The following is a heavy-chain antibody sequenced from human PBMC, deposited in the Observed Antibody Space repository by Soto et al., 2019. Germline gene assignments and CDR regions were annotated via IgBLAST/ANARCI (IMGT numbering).Heavy chain of an antibody. CDR2: ISATFGTT. J-gene: IGHJ4*02. Sequence: QVQLVQSGAEVKKPGSSVKVSCKASGGTFSSYTFNWVRQAPGQGLECMGTISATFGTTNYAQKFKGRITITADKSTRTVSMELSSLRSDDTAVYYCATTTIGWGDLDYWGQGTLVTVSS. D-gene: IGHD6-19*01. CDR1: GGTFSSYT. CDR3: ATTTIGWGDLDY. V-gene: IGHV1-69*08.